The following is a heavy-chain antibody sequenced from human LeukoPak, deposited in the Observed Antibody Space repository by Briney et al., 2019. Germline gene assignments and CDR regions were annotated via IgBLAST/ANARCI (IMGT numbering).Heavy chain of an antibody. V-gene: IGHV4-59*08. CDR3: ARRTGGATGFDY. CDR1: GGSISGYY. Sequence: SETLSLTCTVSGGSISGYYWSWIRQPPGKGLEWIGYIYYSGSTDYHPSLKSRVTMSVDTSKNQFSLKLSSVTAADTAVYYCARRTGGATGFDYWGQGTLATVSS. D-gene: IGHD1-26*01. CDR2: IYYSGST. J-gene: IGHJ4*02.